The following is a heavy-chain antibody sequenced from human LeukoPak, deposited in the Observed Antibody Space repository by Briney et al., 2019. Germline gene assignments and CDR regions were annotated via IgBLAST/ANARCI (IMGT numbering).Heavy chain of an antibody. J-gene: IGHJ4*02. CDR1: GYSISSGYY. V-gene: IGHV4-38-2*01. CDR2: IYHSGST. Sequence: PSETLSLTCAVSGYSISSGYYWGWIRQPPGKGLEWIGSIYHSGSTYYNPSLKSRVTISVDTSKNQFSLKLSSVTAADTAVYYCARLGVDIVSVDHWGQGTLVTVSS. D-gene: IGHD5-12*01. CDR3: ARLGVDIVSVDH.